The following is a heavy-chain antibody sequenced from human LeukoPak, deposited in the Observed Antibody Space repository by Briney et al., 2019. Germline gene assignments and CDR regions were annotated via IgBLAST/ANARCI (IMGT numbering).Heavy chain of an antibody. CDR2: INHSGST. CDR1: GGSFSGYY. CDR3: ARFCSGGSCYQHVYYYMDV. D-gene: IGHD2-15*01. J-gene: IGHJ6*03. Sequence: SETLSLTCAVYGGSFSGYYWSWIRQPPGKGLEWIGEINHSGSTNYNPSLKSRVTISVDTSKNQFSLKLSSVTAADTAVYYCARFCSGGSCYQHVYYYMDVWGKGTTVTVSS. V-gene: IGHV4-34*01.